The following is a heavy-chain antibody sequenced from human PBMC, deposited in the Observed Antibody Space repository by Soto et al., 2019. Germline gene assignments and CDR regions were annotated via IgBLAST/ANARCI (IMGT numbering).Heavy chain of an antibody. V-gene: IGHV1-46*03. D-gene: IGHD2-21*02. J-gene: IGHJ4*02. CDR1: GYTFTSYY. CDR2: INPSGGST. Sequence: QVQLMQSGAEVKKPGASVTISCKASGYTFTSYYIHWVRQAPRQGLEWMAIINPSGGSTNYAQKFQSRATGTTDTSTSTVNMELSRLSSEHTAVYYFARDLTAADYWGQGTLVTVSS. CDR3: ARDLTAADY.